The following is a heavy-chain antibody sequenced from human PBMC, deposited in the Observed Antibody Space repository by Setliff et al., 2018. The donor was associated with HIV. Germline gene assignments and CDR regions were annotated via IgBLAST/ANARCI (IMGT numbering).Heavy chain of an antibody. J-gene: IGHJ1*01. CDR2: INPSDSHT. D-gene: IGHD4-17*01. CDR3: ATSDYGGNSGHFQH. CDR1: GYNFTNYW. V-gene: IGHV5-51*01. Sequence: GESLKISCKASGYNFTNYWIAWVRQMPGKGLDFMGIINPSDSHTTDSPPFQGHITMSADKSLSTTYLQWRSLKASDTAMYYCATSDYGGNSGHFQHWGQGTLVTVSS.